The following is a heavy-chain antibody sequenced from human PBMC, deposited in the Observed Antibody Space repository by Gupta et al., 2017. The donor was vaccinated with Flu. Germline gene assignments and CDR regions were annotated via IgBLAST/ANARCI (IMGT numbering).Heavy chain of an antibody. V-gene: IGHV1-3*01. CDR3: AREFGGAYSSSSGADY. Sequence: VRQAPGQRLEWMGWINAGNGNTKYSQKFQGRVTITRDTSASTAYMELSSLRSEDTAVYYCAREFGGAYSSSSGADYWGQGTLVTVSS. D-gene: IGHD6-6*01. J-gene: IGHJ4*02. CDR2: INAGNGNT.